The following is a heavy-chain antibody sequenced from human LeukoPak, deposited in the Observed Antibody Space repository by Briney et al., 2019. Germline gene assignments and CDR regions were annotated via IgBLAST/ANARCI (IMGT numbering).Heavy chain of an antibody. D-gene: IGHD3-10*01. J-gene: IGHJ5*02. Sequence: PSGTLSLTCAVSGGSISSNNWWTWVRRPPGKGLEWIGEISHSGSTNYNPSLKSRVTISVDKSKNRFSLKLSSVTAADTAVYYCARALGEGPDGFDPWGQGTLVTVSS. CDR1: GGSISSNNW. CDR3: ARALGEGPDGFDP. CDR2: ISHSGST. V-gene: IGHV4-4*02.